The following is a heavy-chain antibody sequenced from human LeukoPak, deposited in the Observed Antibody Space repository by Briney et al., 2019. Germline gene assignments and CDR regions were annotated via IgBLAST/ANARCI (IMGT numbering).Heavy chain of an antibody. Sequence: GGSLRLSCAGSGFTFRSYGMHWVRQAPGKGLEWVAVISYDGSNKYYADSVKGRFTISRDNSKNTLYLQMNSLRAEDTAVYYCARDGTVTLLQHWGQGTLVTVSS. CDR1: GFTFRSYG. D-gene: IGHD4-17*01. J-gene: IGHJ1*01. CDR3: ARDGTVTLLQH. CDR2: ISYDGSNK. V-gene: IGHV3-30-3*01.